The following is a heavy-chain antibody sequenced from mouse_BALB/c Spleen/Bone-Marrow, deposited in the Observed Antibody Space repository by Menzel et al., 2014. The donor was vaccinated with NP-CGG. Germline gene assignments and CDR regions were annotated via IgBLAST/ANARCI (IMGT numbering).Heavy chain of an antibody. Sequence: EVQLQQSGAELVKPGASVKLSCTASGFNIKDTYMHWEKQRPEQGLEWIGRIDPANGNTKYDPKFQGKATITAETSSNTAYLQLSSLTSEDTAVYYCATMITDWYFDVWGAGTTVTVSS. CDR2: IDPANGNT. CDR3: ATMITDWYFDV. J-gene: IGHJ1*01. D-gene: IGHD2-4*01. CDR1: GFNIKDTY. V-gene: IGHV14-3*02.